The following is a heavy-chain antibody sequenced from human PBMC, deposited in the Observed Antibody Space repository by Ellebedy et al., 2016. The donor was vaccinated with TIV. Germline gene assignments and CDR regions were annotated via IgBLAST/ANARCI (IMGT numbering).Heavy chain of an antibody. CDR2: IGGSGGGT. J-gene: IGHJ6*03. Sequence: GGSLRLSXTTSGFTFSTNAMTWVRQAPGKALEWVSVIGGSGGGTYYADSVKGRFTVSRDDSKNTMYLQLSSLRAEDTAVYYCAKDRSCFRCSSAFYYMDVWGKGTTVTVSS. V-gene: IGHV3-23*01. D-gene: IGHD3-3*01. CDR1: GFTFSTNA. CDR3: AKDRSCFRCSSAFYYMDV.